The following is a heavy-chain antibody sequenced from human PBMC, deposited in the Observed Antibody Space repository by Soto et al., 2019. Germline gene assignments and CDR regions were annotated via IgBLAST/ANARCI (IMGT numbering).Heavy chain of an antibody. Sequence: GGSLRLSCAASGFTFSSYAMSWVRQAPGKGLEWVSAISGSGGSTYYADSVKGRFTISRDNSKNTLYLQMNSLRAEDTAVYYCAKDRSSMGRYFDWRDAFDIWGQVTMVTVSS. CDR2: ISGSGGST. CDR3: AKDRSSMGRYFDWRDAFDI. V-gene: IGHV3-23*01. CDR1: GFTFSSYA. D-gene: IGHD3-9*01. J-gene: IGHJ3*02.